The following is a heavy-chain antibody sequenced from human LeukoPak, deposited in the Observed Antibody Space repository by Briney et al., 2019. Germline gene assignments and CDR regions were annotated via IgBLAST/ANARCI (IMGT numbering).Heavy chain of an antibody. D-gene: IGHD6-13*01. V-gene: IGHV4-59*01. CDR2: IYYSGST. CDR3: ARGEPSIASTGAPPFDL. J-gene: IGHJ2*01. Sequence: SENLSLTCTVSGGSIRSYYWGWLRQPPGKGLEWIGYIYYSGSTDYNPSLKSRVTLSVDTSKNQFSLRLSSVTAADTAVYYCARGEPSIASTGAPPFDLWGRGTLVTVSS. CDR1: GGSIRSYY.